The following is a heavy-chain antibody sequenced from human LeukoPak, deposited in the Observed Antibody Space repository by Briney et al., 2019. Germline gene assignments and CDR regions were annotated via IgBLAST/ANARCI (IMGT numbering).Heavy chain of an antibody. V-gene: IGHV1-2*02. Sequence: ASVKVSFKASGYTFTGYYFHWVRQAPGQGLEWMGWINPSSGATNSAQKFQGRVTLTNDTSISTAYMELTRLTSDDTAVYYCARVDTTVPLLTYYYGMDLWGRGTTVTVSS. J-gene: IGHJ6*02. D-gene: IGHD1-1*01. CDR2: INPSSGAT. CDR3: ARVDTTVPLLTYYYGMDL. CDR1: GYTFTGYY.